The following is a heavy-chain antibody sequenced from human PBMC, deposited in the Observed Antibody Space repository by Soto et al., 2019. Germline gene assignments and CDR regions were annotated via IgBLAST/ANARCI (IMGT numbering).Heavy chain of an antibody. Sequence: KPSETLSLTCAVYGGSFSGYYWSWIRQPPGKGLEWIGEINHSGSTNYNPSLKSRVTISVDTSKNQFSLKLSSVTAADTAVYYCARGEWAEDQGGYYYYGMDVWGQGTTVTVSS. CDR1: GGSFSGYY. CDR3: ARGEWAEDQGGYYYYGMDV. D-gene: IGHD1-26*01. J-gene: IGHJ6*02. CDR2: INHSGST. V-gene: IGHV4-34*01.